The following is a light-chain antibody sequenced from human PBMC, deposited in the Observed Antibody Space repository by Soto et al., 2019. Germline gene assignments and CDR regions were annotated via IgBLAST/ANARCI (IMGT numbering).Light chain of an antibody. CDR1: QDISTL. V-gene: IGKV1D-12*01. J-gene: IGKJ4*01. CDR2: GAS. Sequence: DIQMTQSPSSVSASIGDTVTITCRASQDISTLLAWYQQKPGKAPKLLIYGASTLESGVTSRFSGRGSGTDFTLTISSLQPEDFATYFCQQADSFPLTFGGGTKVEIK. CDR3: QQADSFPLT.